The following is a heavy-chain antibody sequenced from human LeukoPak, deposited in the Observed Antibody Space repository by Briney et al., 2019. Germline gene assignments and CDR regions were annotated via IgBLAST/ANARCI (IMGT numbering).Heavy chain of an antibody. D-gene: IGHD6-19*01. V-gene: IGHV1-18*01. Sequence: ASVKVSCKASGYIFTSYGLSWVRQAPGQGLQWMGWISSYNGNTNYAQKIQGRVTMTTDTSTNTAYMELRSLKSDDTAVYYCTRDYSLSSSGPPYGFDLWGQGTMVTVSS. CDR2: ISSYNGNT. CDR1: GYIFTSYG. J-gene: IGHJ3*01. CDR3: TRDYSLSSSGPPYGFDL.